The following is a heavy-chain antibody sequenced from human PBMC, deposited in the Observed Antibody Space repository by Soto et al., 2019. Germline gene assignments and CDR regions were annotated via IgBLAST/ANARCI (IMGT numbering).Heavy chain of an antibody. Sequence: QVQLVESGGGVVQPGKSLRLSCAASGFTFSMYFMHWVRRAPDKGLEWVAVISDDGSNKYYADSVKGRFTISRDNSKNTLFLQMDSLRAEETAVYYCARGTDYWGLGTLVTVSS. D-gene: IGHD1-1*01. CDR2: ISDDGSNK. CDR3: ARGTDY. J-gene: IGHJ4*02. V-gene: IGHV3-30-3*01. CDR1: GFTFSMYF.